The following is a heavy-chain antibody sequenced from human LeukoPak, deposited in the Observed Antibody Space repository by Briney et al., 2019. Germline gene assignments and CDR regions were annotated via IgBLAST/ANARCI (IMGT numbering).Heavy chain of an antibody. J-gene: IGHJ5*02. Sequence: PSETLSLTCTVSGGSISSGDYYWSWIRQPPGKGLEWIGYIYYSGSTYYNPSLKSRVTISVDTSKNQFSLKLSSVTAADTAVYYCARGRRHHNWFDPWGQGTLVTVSS. CDR3: ARGRRHHNWFDP. V-gene: IGHV4-30-4*08. CDR1: GGSISSGDYY. CDR2: IYYSGST.